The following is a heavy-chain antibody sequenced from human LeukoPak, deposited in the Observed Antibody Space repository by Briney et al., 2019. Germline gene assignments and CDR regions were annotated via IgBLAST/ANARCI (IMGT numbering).Heavy chain of an antibody. CDR3: ARSRCSGGSCYAWGAAFDI. J-gene: IGHJ3*02. Sequence: TGGSLRLSCAASGFTLSYYGTHWVRQAPGKGLEWVAVIWSHGRSQYYADSVKGRFTISRDNAKNSLYLQMNSLRDEDTAVYYCARSRCSGGSCYAWGAAFDIWGQGTMVTVSS. D-gene: IGHD2-15*01. CDR2: IWSHGRSQ. V-gene: IGHV3-33*01. CDR1: GFTLSYYG.